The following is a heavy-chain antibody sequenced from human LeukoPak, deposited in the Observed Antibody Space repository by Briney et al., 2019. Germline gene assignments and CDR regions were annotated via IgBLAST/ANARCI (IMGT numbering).Heavy chain of an antibody. J-gene: IGHJ5*02. CDR2: IYYSGST. D-gene: IGHD6-13*01. Sequence: SEALSLTCTVSGVSISSYYWSWIRQPPGKGLEWIGYIYYSGSTNYNPSLKSRVTISVDTSKNQFSLKLSSLTAADTAVYYCARARWIAAAVVWFDPWGQGTLVTVSS. CDR1: GVSISSYY. V-gene: IGHV4-59*01. CDR3: ARARWIAAAVVWFDP.